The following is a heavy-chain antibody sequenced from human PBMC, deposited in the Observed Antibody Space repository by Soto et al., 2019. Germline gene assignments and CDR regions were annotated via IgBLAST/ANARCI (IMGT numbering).Heavy chain of an antibody. D-gene: IGHD3-10*01. CDR2: IYYSGST. Sequence: SETLSLTCTVSGGSISSYYWSWIRQPPGKGLEWIGYIYYSGSTNYNPSLKSRVTISVDTSKNQFSLKLSSVTAADTAVYYCARDRAGISPLEYYYYYYMDVWGKGTTVTVSS. V-gene: IGHV4-59*12. J-gene: IGHJ6*03. CDR1: GGSISSYY. CDR3: ARDRAGISPLEYYYYYYMDV.